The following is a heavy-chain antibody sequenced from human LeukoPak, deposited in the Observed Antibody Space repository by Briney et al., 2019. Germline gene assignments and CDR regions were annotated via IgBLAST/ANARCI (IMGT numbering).Heavy chain of an antibody. Sequence: SETLSLTCTVSGGSISSGSYYWSWIRQPAGKGLEWIGYIHYSGSPNYNPSLKSRVSISVDTSKNQFSLKLNSVTAADTAVYYCARTTEDCSSTSCYQYWFDPWGQGTLVTVSS. D-gene: IGHD2-2*01. CDR2: IHYSGSP. CDR3: ARTTEDCSSTSCYQYWFDP. J-gene: IGHJ5*02. CDR1: GGSISSGSYY. V-gene: IGHV4-61*10.